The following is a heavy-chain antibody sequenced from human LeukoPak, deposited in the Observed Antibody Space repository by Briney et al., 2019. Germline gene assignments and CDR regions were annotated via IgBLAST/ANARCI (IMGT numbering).Heavy chain of an antibody. V-gene: IGHV3-74*01. CDR1: GFTFSSYW. D-gene: IGHD1-14*01. J-gene: IGHJ4*02. CDR2: INPGGSSI. Sequence: GRSLRLSCAASGFTFSSYWMHRVRQVPGKGLVWVARINPGGSSITYADSVKGRFTISRDNAKNTLYLQMDSLRAEDTGVYYCARSNQADDYWGQGTLVTVSS. CDR3: ARSNQADDY.